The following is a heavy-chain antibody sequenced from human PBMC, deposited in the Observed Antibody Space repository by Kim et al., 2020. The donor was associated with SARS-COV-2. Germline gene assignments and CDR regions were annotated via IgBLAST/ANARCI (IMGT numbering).Heavy chain of an antibody. D-gene: IGHD6-13*01. J-gene: IGHJ6*02. Sequence: GGSLRLSCAASGFTFSSYGMHWVRQAPGKGLEWVAVIWYDGSNKYYADSVKGRFTISRDNSKNTLYLQMNSLRAEDTAVYYCARDMSAAAGTVEFLVYYYGMDVWGQGTTVTVSS. V-gene: IGHV3-33*01. CDR1: GFTFSSYG. CDR3: ARDMSAAAGTVEFLVYYYGMDV. CDR2: IWYDGSNK.